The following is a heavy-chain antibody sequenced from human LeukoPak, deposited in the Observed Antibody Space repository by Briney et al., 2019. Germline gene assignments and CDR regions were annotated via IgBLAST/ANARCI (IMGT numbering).Heavy chain of an antibody. Sequence: SGGSLRLSCAVSGFTFSTYWMHWLRQAPGRGLVWVSRIDRDGITTSYADSVKGRFTISRDNAKNTLYLQVNSLTAEDTAVYYCARSRWSGYADYWGQGTLVTVSS. D-gene: IGHD3-3*01. V-gene: IGHV3-74*01. CDR3: ARSRWSGYADY. CDR1: GFTFSTYW. CDR2: IDRDGITT. J-gene: IGHJ4*02.